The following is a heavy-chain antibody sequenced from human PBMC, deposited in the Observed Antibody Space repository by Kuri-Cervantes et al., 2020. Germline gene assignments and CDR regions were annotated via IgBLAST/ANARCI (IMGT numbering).Heavy chain of an antibody. J-gene: IGHJ4*02. V-gene: IGHV3-23*01. CDR2: ISGSGGST. Sequence: GGSLRLSCAASGFIFSIYAMSWVRQAPGKGLEWVSVISGSGGSTYYADSVKGRFTVSRDNSKKTLYLQMNSLRAEDTAVYYCAKGPMRGYSVYPKQGYFDYWGQGTLVTVSS. D-gene: IGHD5/OR15-5a*01. CDR3: AKGPMRGYSVYPKQGYFDY. CDR1: GFIFSIYA.